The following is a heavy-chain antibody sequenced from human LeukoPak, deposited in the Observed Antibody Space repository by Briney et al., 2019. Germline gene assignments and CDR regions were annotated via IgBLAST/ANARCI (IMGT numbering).Heavy chain of an antibody. CDR2: INPTGTGT. D-gene: IGHD2-8*02. CDR3: AREESGGYFDY. V-gene: IGHV1-46*01. J-gene: IGHJ4*02. Sequence: ASVKVSCKASGYTFTNYYMHWVRQAPGQGLEWMGLINPTGTGTDYAQKFRGRVTLTRDTSTTTVYMELSSLRSEDTAVYYCAREESGGYFDYWGQGTPVTVSS. CDR1: GYTFTNYY.